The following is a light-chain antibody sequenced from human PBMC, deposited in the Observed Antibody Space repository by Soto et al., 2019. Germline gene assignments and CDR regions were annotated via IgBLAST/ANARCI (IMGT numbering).Light chain of an antibody. CDR1: QSISRS. J-gene: IGKJ2*01. Sequence: VLADSPASRSVSPGERATLSCRASQSISRSLAWYQQKPGQAPRLLISDASTRATGIPARFSGSGSGTEFTLTISSLQSEDFAIYYCHQYTSWPPGPFGQGTKVAIK. CDR3: HQYTSWPPGP. CDR2: DAS. V-gene: IGKV3-15*01.